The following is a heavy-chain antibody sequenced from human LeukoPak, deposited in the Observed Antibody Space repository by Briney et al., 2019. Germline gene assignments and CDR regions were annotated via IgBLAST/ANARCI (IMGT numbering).Heavy chain of an antibody. Sequence: GGSLKLSCAASGFTFSNAWMSWVRQAPGKGLECVVRIKSKTDGGTTDYAAPVKGRFTISRDDSKNTLYLQMNSLRAEDTAVYYCAKGIAAAGTTNYLPLFDYWGQGTLVTVSS. V-gene: IGHV3-15*01. D-gene: IGHD6-13*01. CDR2: IKSKTDGGTT. CDR3: AKGIAAAGTTNYLPLFDY. J-gene: IGHJ4*02. CDR1: GFTFSNAW.